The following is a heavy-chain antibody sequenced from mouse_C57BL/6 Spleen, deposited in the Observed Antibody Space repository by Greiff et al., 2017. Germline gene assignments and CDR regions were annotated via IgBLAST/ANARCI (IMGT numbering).Heavy chain of an antibody. CDR1: GYTFTSYW. CDR2: IDPSDSYT. J-gene: IGHJ2*01. Sequence: QVQLQQPGAELVKPGASVKLSCKASGYTFTSYWMQWVKQRPGQGLEWIGEIDPSDSYTNYNQKVKGKATLTVDTSSSTAYMQLSSLTSEDSAVYYCARGEDGYLDYWGQGTTLTVSS. D-gene: IGHD2-3*01. CDR3: ARGEDGYLDY. V-gene: IGHV1-50*01.